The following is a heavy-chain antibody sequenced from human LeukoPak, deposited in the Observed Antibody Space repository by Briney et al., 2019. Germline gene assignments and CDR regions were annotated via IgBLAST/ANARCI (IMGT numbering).Heavy chain of an antibody. CDR2: IKRETDGGTI. D-gene: IGHD3-22*01. CDR1: GFSFSSYA. V-gene: IGHV3-15*01. Sequence: GGSLRLSCAASGFSFSSYAMSWVRQAPGKGLEWLGRIKRETDGGTIDYAAPVKGRFTISRDDSRNTLYLQMDSLKIEDTAVYYCTTDRYYDNSELQFQHWGQGTLVTVSS. CDR3: TTDRYYDNSELQFQH. J-gene: IGHJ1*01.